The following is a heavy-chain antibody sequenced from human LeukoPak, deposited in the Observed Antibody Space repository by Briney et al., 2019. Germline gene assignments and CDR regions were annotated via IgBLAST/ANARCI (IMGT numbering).Heavy chain of an antibody. CDR1: GGSISSYY. Sequence: SETLSLTCTVSGGSISSYYWSWIRQPPGKGLEWIGYIYYSGSTNYNPSLKSRVTISVDTSKNQFSLKLSSVTAADTAVYYCARIVVSGWVDYWGQGTLVTVSS. CDR2: IYYSGST. CDR3: ARIVVSGWVDY. J-gene: IGHJ4*02. D-gene: IGHD6-19*01. V-gene: IGHV4-59*12.